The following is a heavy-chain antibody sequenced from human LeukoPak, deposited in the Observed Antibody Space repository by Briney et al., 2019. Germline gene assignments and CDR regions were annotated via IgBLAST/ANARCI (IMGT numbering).Heavy chain of an antibody. CDR3: ARRAVAAQFDP. CDR1: GGSISSSSYY. D-gene: IGHD6-19*01. J-gene: IGHJ5*02. V-gene: IGHV4-39*01. CDR2: IYYSGST. Sequence: SETLSLTCTVSGGSISSSSYYWGWIRQPPGKGLEWIGSIYYSGSTYYNPSLKSRVTISVDTSKNQFSLKLSSVTAADTAVYYCARRAVAAQFDPWGQGTLVTVSS.